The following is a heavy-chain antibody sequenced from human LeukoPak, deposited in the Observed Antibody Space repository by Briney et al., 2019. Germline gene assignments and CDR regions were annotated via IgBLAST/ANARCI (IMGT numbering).Heavy chain of an antibody. CDR1: GFTFSSYW. CDR2: IKRDGSGK. V-gene: IGHV3-7*01. J-gene: IGHJ4*02. Sequence: GGSLRLSCAASGFTFSSYWMSWVRQAPGKGLEWAANIKRDGSGKYYVDSVKGRFTISRDNAKNSLYLQMDSLRAEDTAVYYCARSRSAGYWGQGTLVTVSS. CDR3: ARSRSAGY.